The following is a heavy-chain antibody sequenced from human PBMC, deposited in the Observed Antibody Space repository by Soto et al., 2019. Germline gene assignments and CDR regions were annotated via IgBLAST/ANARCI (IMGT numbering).Heavy chain of an antibody. Sequence: VGSLRLSCAASGFSFNISGMHWVRQTPGRGLEWLAVISFDGNTQYYGDSVKGRFTVSRDNSRNTLFLQIHSLRAEDTAVYYCATNAPMTNYYYYGMDVWGQGTTVTVSS. CDR2: ISFDGNTQ. CDR3: ATNAPMTNYYYYGMDV. D-gene: IGHD7-27*01. CDR1: GFSFNISG. J-gene: IGHJ6*02. V-gene: IGHV3-30*03.